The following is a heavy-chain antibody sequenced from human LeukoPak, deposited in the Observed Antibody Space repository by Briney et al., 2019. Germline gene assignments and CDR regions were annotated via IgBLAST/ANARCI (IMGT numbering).Heavy chain of an antibody. CDR2: VRWNSGSI. CDR3: AKDPYSYGQTYYFDY. CDR1: GFTFDDYA. J-gene: IGHJ4*02. Sequence: GGSLRLSCAASGFTFDDYAMHWVRQAPGKGLEWVSGVRWNSGSIVYADSVKGRFTISRDNAKNSLYLQMNSLRAEDTALYYCAKDPYSYGQTYYFDYWGQGTLVTVSS. V-gene: IGHV3-9*01. D-gene: IGHD5-18*01.